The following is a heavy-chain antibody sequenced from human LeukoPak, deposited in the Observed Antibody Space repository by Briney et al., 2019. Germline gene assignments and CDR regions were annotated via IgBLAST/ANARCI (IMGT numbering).Heavy chain of an antibody. CDR3: ARGDYYGSGSYKKPYYYYYMDV. CDR2: INPSGGST. Sequence: GASVKVSCKASGYTFTSYYMHWVRQAPGQGLEWMGIINPSGGSTSYAQKFQGRVTMTRDTSISTAYMELSRLRSDDTAVYYCARGDYYGSGSYKKPYYYYYMDVWGKGTTVTISS. J-gene: IGHJ6*03. CDR1: GYTFTSYY. D-gene: IGHD3-10*01. V-gene: IGHV1-46*01.